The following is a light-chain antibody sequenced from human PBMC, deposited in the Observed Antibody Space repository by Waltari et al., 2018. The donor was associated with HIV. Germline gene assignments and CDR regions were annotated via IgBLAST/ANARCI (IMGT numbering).Light chain of an antibody. J-gene: IGLJ2*01. CDR3: AAWDDRLNAVV. V-gene: IGLV1-47*01. Sequence: QSVLTQPPSTSGTPGQRVTISCTGSWSNIGSNHVYWYHQLPGTAPKALLYRTSQAVSGVPDRFLGLQAWTSSLLAISGLRPEDEADYYCAAWDDRLNAVVFGGGTKLTV. CDR2: RTS. CDR1: WSNIGSNH.